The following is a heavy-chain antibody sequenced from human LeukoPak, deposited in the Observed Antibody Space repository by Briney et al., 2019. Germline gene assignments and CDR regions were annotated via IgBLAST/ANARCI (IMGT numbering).Heavy chain of an antibody. V-gene: IGHV3-48*02. CDR2: ISSSSDAI. J-gene: IGHJ4*02. CDR3: ARAMRSGYDY. Sequence: GGSLRLSCAASGFTFSNYGMNWVRQAPGKGLEWVSYISSSSDAIYYADSVKGRFTISRDNAKNSLYLEMNSLRDEDTAVYYCARAMRSGYDYWGQGILVTVSS. CDR1: GFTFSNYG. D-gene: IGHD5-12*01.